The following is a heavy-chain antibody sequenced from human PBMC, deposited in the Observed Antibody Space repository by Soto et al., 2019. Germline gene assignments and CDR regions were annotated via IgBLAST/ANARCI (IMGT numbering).Heavy chain of an antibody. CDR3: ARDPDTTSASSKEVPFDY. CDR1: GYTFTNYY. Sequence: QVQLVQSGAEVKKPGASVKVSCKASGYTFTNYYIHWVRQAPGQGLEWMGIIHPSGGSTSYAQKLQGRVTMTRDTSTSTVYMELSSLRSEDTAVYYCARDPDTTSASSKEVPFDYWGQGTLVTVSS. CDR2: IHPSGGST. D-gene: IGHD2-2*01. J-gene: IGHJ4*02. V-gene: IGHV1-46*04.